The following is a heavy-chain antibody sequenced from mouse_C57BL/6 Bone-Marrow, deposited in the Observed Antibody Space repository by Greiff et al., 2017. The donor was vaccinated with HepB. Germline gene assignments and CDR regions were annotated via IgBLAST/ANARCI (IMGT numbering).Heavy chain of an antibody. CDR1: GYTFTDYY. V-gene: IGHV1-76*01. Sequence: QVQLQQSGAELVRPGASVKLSCKASGYTFTDYYINWVKQRPGQGLEWIARIYPGSGNTYSNEKFKGKATLTAEKSSSTAYMQLSSLTSEDSAVYFCARPWFPGDVWGTGTTVTVSS. D-gene: IGHD2-2*01. J-gene: IGHJ1*03. CDR3: ARPWFPGDV. CDR2: IYPGSGNT.